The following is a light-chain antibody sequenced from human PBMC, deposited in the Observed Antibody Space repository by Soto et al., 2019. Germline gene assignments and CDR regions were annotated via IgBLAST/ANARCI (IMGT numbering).Light chain of an antibody. V-gene: IGLV1-44*01. CDR2: SNN. Sequence: QSVLTQPPSASGTPGQRVTISCSGSSSNIGSKTVNWYQQLPGTAPKLLIYSNNQRPSGVPDRFSGSKSGTSASLAISGLQSEDEAYYYCAAWDDSLNGVVFGGGTKLTVL. CDR1: SSNIGSKT. CDR3: AAWDDSLNGVV. J-gene: IGLJ2*01.